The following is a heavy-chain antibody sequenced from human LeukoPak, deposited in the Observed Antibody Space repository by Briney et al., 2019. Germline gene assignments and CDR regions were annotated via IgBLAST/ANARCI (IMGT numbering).Heavy chain of an antibody. J-gene: IGHJ6*03. Sequence: GASVKVSCKASGYTFTSYDINWVRQATGQGLEWMGWMNPNSGNTGYVQKFQGRVTITRNTSISTAYMELSSLRSEDTAVYYCARGGGYYKYYYYYYMDVWGKGTTVSVSS. V-gene: IGHV1-8*01. CDR3: ARGGGYYKYYYYYYMDV. CDR1: GYTFTSYD. CDR2: MNPNSGNT. D-gene: IGHD3-22*01.